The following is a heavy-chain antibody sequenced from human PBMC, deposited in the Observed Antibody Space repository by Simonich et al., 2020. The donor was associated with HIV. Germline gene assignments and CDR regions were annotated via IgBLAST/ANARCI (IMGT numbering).Heavy chain of an antibody. CDR3: ARRGITGSTGYFDY. CDR2: IYNSGST. V-gene: IGHV4-59*08. D-gene: IGHD1-7*01. Sequence: GLEWIGYIYNSGSTNYNPSLKRRVTISVDTSKNQFSLKLSSVTAADTAVYYCARRGITGSTGYFDYWGQGTLVTVSS. J-gene: IGHJ4*02.